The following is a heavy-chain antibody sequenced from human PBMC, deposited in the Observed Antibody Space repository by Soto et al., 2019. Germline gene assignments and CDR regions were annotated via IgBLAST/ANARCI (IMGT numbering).Heavy chain of an antibody. CDR2: IYYSGSY. Sequence: QVQLQESGPGLVKPSQTLSLTCTVSGGALSSGYHYWSWIRQHPGKALEWIAYIYYSGSYYYTPSLKSRLITSLDTSRNPLSLKLTSVSAADTAVYYCARGVGSSWFFSYFDSWGQGTLVTVSS. CDR3: ARGVGSSWFFSYFDS. V-gene: IGHV4-31*03. CDR1: GGALSSGYHY. J-gene: IGHJ4*02. D-gene: IGHD6-13*01.